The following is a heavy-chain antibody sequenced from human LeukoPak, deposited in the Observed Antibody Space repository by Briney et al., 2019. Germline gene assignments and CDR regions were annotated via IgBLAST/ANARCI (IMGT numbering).Heavy chain of an antibody. J-gene: IGHJ3*01. CDR3: ARQGDYPRRPTDRIDDGFDY. V-gene: IGHV4-39*01. D-gene: IGHD4-17*01. CDR1: GGPISSNSYY. Sequence: SETQTLPCTVSGGPISSNSYYWGRIRQPPGKGLEWIGSIYYSGSTYYNPSLKSRVTISVDTSKNQFSLKMSSVTAADTAVYYCARQGDYPRRPTDRIDDGFDYWGQGTMVTVSS. CDR2: IYYSGST.